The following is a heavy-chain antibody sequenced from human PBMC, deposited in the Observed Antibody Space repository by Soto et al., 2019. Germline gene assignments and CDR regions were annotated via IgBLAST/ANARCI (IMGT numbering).Heavy chain of an antibody. Sequence: SETLSLTCTFPGCSISSYYWSWIRQPPGKGLEWIGYIYYSGSTNYNPSLKSRVTISVDTSKNQFSLKLSSVTAADTAVYYCARRVLRYSNWFDPWGQGTLVTVS. CDR3: ARRVLRYSNWFDP. D-gene: IGHD3-9*01. V-gene: IGHV4-59*08. CDR2: IYYSGST. J-gene: IGHJ5*02. CDR1: GCSISSYY.